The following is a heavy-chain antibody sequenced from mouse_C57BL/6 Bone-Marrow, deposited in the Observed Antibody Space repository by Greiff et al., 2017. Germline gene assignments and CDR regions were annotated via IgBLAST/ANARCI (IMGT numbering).Heavy chain of an antibody. CDR1: GFTFSSYA. Sequence: EVKVVESGGGLVKPGGSLKLSCAASGFTFSSYAMSWVRQTPEQRLEWVATISDGGSYTYYPDNVKGRFTISRDNAKNNLYLQMSHLKSEDTAMYYCARDWDYYGSSYDYFDYWGQGTTLTVSS. CDR2: ISDGGSYT. J-gene: IGHJ2*01. D-gene: IGHD1-1*01. V-gene: IGHV5-4*01. CDR3: ARDWDYYGSSYDYFDY.